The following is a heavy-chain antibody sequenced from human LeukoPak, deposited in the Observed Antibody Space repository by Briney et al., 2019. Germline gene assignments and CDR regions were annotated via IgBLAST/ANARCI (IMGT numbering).Heavy chain of an antibody. CDR3: AKDIAVGATAGFDP. CDR1: GFTFSSYG. J-gene: IGHJ5*02. CDR2: IRYDGSNK. D-gene: IGHD1-26*01. V-gene: IGHV3-30*02. Sequence: GGSLRLSCAASGFTFSSYGVHWVRQAPGKGLEWVAFIRYDGSNKYYADSVKGRFTISRDNSKNTLYLQMNSLRAEDTAVYYCAKDIAVGATAGFDPWGQGTLVTVSS.